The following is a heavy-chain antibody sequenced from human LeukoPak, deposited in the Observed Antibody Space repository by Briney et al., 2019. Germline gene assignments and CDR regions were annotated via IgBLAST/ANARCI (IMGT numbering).Heavy chain of an antibody. D-gene: IGHD6-13*01. V-gene: IGHV4-59*01. J-gene: IGHJ6*03. CDR2: IYYSGST. CDR1: GGSISSYY. Sequence: SESLSLTCPVSGGSISSYYWSWIRQPPGKGLEWIGYIYYSGSTNYNPSLKSRVTTSVDTSKNQFSLKLSSVTAADTAVYYCAKVVIAAAGTNYYYYMDVWGKGTTVTVSS. CDR3: AKVVIAAAGTNYYYYMDV.